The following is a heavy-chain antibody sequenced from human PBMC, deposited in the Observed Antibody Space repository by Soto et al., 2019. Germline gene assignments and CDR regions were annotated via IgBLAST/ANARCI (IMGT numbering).Heavy chain of an antibody. Sequence: QVQLVESGGGVVQPGRSLRLSCAASGFRCSNYGMHWVRQAPGKGLEWVAVIVADGTGLHYADSVRGRFTISRDNSKNTLYLQLNSLGADDTAIYFCARDDDFPDNGLDHWGQGTLVTVSS. CDR1: GFRCSNYG. V-gene: IGHV3-33*01. CDR3: ARDDDFPDNGLDH. CDR2: IVADGTGL. J-gene: IGHJ4*02. D-gene: IGHD1-1*01.